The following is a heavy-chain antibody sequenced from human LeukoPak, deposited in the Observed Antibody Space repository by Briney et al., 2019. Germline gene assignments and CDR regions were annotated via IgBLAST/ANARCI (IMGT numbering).Heavy chain of an antibody. CDR3: ARHSYGVYYFDY. CDR2: IYYSGST. V-gene: IGHV4-59*08. J-gene: IGHJ4*02. Sequence: LRLSCAASGFTFSDYYMSWIRQPPGKGLEWIGYIYYSGSTNYNPSLKSRVTISVDTSKNQFSLKLSSVTAADTAVYYCARHSYGVYYFDYWGQGTLVTVSS. D-gene: IGHD5-18*01. CDR1: GFTFSDYY.